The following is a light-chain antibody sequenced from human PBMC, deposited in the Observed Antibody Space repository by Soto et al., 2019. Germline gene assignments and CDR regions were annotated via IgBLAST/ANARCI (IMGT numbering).Light chain of an antibody. V-gene: IGLV2-11*01. CDR3: CSYAGSYTYV. CDR1: SSDVGGFNY. CDR2: DVS. J-gene: IGLJ1*01. Sequence: QAVLTQPRSVSGSPGQSVTISCTGISSDVGGFNYVSWYQQHPGKAPKLMIYDVSRRPSAVPDRFSGSKSGNTASLTISGLHAEDEADYYCCSYAGSYTYVFGTGTKLTVL.